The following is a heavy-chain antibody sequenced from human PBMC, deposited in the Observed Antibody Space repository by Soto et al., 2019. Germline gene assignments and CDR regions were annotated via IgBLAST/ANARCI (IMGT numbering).Heavy chain of an antibody. D-gene: IGHD4-17*01. V-gene: IGHV3-30*18. CDR1: GFTFSSYG. Sequence: PGGSLRLSCAASGFTFSSYGMHWVRQAPGKGLEWVAVISYDGSNKYYADSVKGRFTISRDNSKNTLYLQMNSLRAEDTAVYYCAKDRLRYYMDVWGKGTTVTVSS. CDR2: ISYDGSNK. J-gene: IGHJ6*03. CDR3: AKDRLRYYMDV.